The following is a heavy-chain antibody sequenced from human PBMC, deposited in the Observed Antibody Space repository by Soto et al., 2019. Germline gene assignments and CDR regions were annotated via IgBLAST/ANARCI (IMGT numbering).Heavy chain of an antibody. CDR1: GGTFSSYA. CDR3: ARGTFLTGYYTDYYYYYGMDV. CDR2: IIPIFGTA. V-gene: IGHV1-69*13. D-gene: IGHD3-9*01. Sequence: GASVKVSCEASGGTFSSYAISWVRQAPGQGLEWMGGIIPIFGTANYAQKFQGRVTITADESTSTAYMELSSLRSEDTAVYYCARGTFLTGYYTDYYYYYGMDVWGQGTTVTVSS. J-gene: IGHJ6*02.